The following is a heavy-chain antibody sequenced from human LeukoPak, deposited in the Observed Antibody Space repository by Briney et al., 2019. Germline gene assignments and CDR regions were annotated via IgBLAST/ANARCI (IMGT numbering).Heavy chain of an antibody. V-gene: IGHV3-21*05. D-gene: IGHD2-8*01. CDR1: GLTFSRYT. Sequence: GGSLRLSCAASGLTFSRYTINWVRQTPGKGLEWLAYISGSGSDMYYADSVKGRFTISRDNAKNSLYLQMNSLRPDDTALYYCSTDPRLLIYWGHGTLVTVSS. CDR3: STDPRLLIY. J-gene: IGHJ4*01. CDR2: ISGSGSDM.